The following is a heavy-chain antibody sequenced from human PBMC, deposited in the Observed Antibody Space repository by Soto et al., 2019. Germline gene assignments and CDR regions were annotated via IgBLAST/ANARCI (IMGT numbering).Heavy chain of an antibody. CDR3: ATEKYGAGRVGVHS. CDR2: IVPLLRIT. V-gene: IGHV1-69*08. Sequence: QVQLVQSGAEVKKPGASLRVSCETSGDTSTIYTITWVRQAPGQGLQWMGRIVPLLRITNYAQEFQGRLTITADSSTSSAHIELTSLSSEDTAFYYCATEKYGAGRVGVHSWGQGTLVIVSS. D-gene: IGHD1-26*01. CDR1: GDTSTIYT. J-gene: IGHJ5*02.